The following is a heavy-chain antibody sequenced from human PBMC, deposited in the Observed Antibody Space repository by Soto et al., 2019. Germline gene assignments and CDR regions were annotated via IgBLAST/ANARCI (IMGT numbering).Heavy chain of an antibody. D-gene: IGHD3-22*01. CDR2: ISGSGGST. Sequence: GGSLRLSCAASGFTFSSYAMSWVRQAPGKGLEWVSSISGSGGSTYYADSVKGRFTISRDNSKNTLYLQMNSLRAEDTAVYYCAKDRSTYDLVPPVDPWGQGTLVTVSS. CDR1: GFTFSSYA. CDR3: AKDRSTYDLVPPVDP. V-gene: IGHV3-23*01. J-gene: IGHJ5*02.